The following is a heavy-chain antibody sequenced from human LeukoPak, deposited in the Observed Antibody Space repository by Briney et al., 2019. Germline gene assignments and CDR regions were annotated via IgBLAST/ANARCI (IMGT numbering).Heavy chain of an antibody. D-gene: IGHD3-22*01. CDR2: IKQDGSEK. CDR1: GFTFSSYA. J-gene: IGHJ6*03. V-gene: IGHV3-7*01. CDR3: ASYYDDDNYYYFIDV. Sequence: GGSLRLSCAASGFTFSSYAMSWVRQAPGKGLEWVANIKQDGSEKYYVDSVKGRFTVSRDNAKNSLYLQMNSLRAEDTALYYCASYYDDDNYYYFIDVWGKGTTVTVSS.